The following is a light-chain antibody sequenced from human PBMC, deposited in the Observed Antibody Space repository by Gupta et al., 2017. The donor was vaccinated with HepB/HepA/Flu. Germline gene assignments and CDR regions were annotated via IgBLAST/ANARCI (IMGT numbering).Light chain of an antibody. CDR1: QSVSPL. CDR3: QQYSTSPT. J-gene: IGKJ3*01. Sequence: DMLLTQSPYPLSASIGERVTITCRASQSVSPLLAWYQQKPGKAPKLLIYKASNLEGGVPSRFSGSGSGTEFPPTISSLQPDDSATYYCQQYSTSPTFGPGTKVDIK. CDR2: KAS. V-gene: IGKV1-5*03.